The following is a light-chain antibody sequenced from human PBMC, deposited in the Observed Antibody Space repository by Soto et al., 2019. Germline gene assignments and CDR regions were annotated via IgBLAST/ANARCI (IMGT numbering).Light chain of an antibody. CDR2: AAS. Sequence: GDRVTITCRASQSIGKHLNWYQQKPGKAPKFLIYAASSLQSGVPSRFSGTGSGTDFTLTVNSLQPEDFAIYSCQQSYSSPITFGQGTRLEIK. CDR3: QQSYSSPIT. V-gene: IGKV1-39*01. CDR1: QSIGKH. J-gene: IGKJ5*01.